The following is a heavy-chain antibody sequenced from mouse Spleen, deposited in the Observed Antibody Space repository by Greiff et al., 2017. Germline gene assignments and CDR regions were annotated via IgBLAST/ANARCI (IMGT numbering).Heavy chain of an antibody. CDR2: IYPSDSET. V-gene: IGHV1-61*01. D-gene: IGHD2-2*01. CDR3: ARGNGYGEIAY. CDR1: GYTFTSYW. Sequence: QVQLQQPGAELVRPGSSVKLSCKASGYTFTSYWMDWVKQRPGQGLEWIGNIYPSDSETHYNQKFKDKATLTVDKSSSTAYMQLSSLTSEDSAVYYCARGNGYGEIAYWGQGTLVTVSA. J-gene: IGHJ3*01.